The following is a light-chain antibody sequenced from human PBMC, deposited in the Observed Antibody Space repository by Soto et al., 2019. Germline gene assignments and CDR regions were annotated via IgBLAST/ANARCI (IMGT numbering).Light chain of an antibody. CDR1: QSISSW. CDR2: DAS. CDR3: QQYNSFSVT. V-gene: IGKV1-5*01. J-gene: IGKJ1*01. Sequence: DIQMIQSPSTLSASVGDRVTITCRASQSISSWLAWYQQKPGKAPKLLIYDASSLESGVPSRFSGSGSGTEFTLTISSLQPDDFATYYCQQYNSFSVTFGQGTKVDIK.